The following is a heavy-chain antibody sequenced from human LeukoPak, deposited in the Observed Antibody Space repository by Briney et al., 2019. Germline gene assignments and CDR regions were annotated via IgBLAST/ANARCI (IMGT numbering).Heavy chain of an antibody. J-gene: IGHJ6*03. CDR1: GGSFSGYY. Sequence: SETLSLTCAVYGGSFSGYYWSWIRQPPGKGLEWIGEINHSGSTNYNPSLKSRVTISVDTSKNQFSLKLSSVTAADTAVYYCARVRRYYMDVWGKGTTVTVSS. CDR2: INHSGST. V-gene: IGHV4-34*01. CDR3: ARVRRYYMDV.